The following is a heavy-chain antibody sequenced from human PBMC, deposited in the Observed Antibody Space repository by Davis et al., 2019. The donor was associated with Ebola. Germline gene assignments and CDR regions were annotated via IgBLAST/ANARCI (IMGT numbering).Heavy chain of an antibody. CDR3: AKEGIAAAMEP. CDR2: INSDGSST. CDR1: GFTFSSYW. V-gene: IGHV3-74*01. Sequence: PGGSLRLSCAASGFTFSSYWMHWVRQAPGKGLVWVSRINSDGSSTSYADSVKGRFTTSRDNSKNTLYLQMNSLRAEDTAVYYCAKEGIAAAMEPWGQGTLVTVSS. D-gene: IGHD6-13*01. J-gene: IGHJ5*02.